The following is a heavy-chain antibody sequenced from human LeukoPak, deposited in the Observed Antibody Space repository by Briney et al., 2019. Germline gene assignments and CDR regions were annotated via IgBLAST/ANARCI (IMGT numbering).Heavy chain of an antibody. V-gene: IGHV3-21*06. D-gene: IGHD3-16*01. J-gene: IGHJ4*02. CDR2: IVSSSANI. Sequence: GGSLRLSCAASAFMFNSYSMNWVRQAPGKGLEWVSSIVSSSANIYYADSVKGRLTISRDNAKNSLFLQMNSLRAEDTAVYYCARRVPSQVITDYFDYWGQGTLVTVSS. CDR1: AFMFNSYS. CDR3: ARRVPSQVITDYFDY.